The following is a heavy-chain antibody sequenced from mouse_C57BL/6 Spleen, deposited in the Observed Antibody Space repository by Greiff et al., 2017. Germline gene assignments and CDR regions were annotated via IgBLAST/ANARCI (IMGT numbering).Heavy chain of an antibody. CDR2: INPYNGGT. J-gene: IGHJ4*01. V-gene: IGHV1-19*01. Sequence: EVQLQQSGPVLVKPGASVKMSCKASGYTFTDYYMNWVKQSHGKSLEWIGVINPYNGGTSYNQKFKGKATLTVDKSSSTAYMELNSLTSEDSAVYYCARRDYESRGGAMDYWGQGTSVTVSS. CDR3: ARRDYESRGGAMDY. D-gene: IGHD1-1*01. CDR1: GYTFTDYY.